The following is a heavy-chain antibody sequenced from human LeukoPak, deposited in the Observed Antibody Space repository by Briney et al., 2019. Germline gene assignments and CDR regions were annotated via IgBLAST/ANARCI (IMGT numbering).Heavy chain of an antibody. J-gene: IGHJ4*02. V-gene: IGHV3-21*03. CDR1: GGSISSSS. D-gene: IGHD3-10*01. CDR2: ISSSSDYI. CDR3: AKDSTFYGSGSHFDY. Sequence: PSETLSLTCTVSGGSISSSSYYWGWIRQPPGKGLEWVSCISSSSDYIYYTDSVKGRFTISRDNARNSLYLQMNSLRADDTAVYYCAKDSTFYGSGSHFDYWGQGTLVTVSS.